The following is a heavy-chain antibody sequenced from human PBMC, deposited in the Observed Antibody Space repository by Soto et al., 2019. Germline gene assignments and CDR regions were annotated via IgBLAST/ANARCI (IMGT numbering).Heavy chain of an antibody. CDR1: GFSFSNAW. CDR2: IKRKMDGEAT. D-gene: IGHD2-15*01. Sequence: EVQLVESGGGLVKPGGSLRLSCAASGFSFSNAWMNWVRQAPGKGLEWVGRIKRKMDGEATDYAGPVKGRFTVFRDDSKSALYLQMNSLKGDDTAVYYCTTGSVEGVWGQGTMVTVS. CDR3: TTGSVEGV. J-gene: IGHJ6*02. V-gene: IGHV3-15*07.